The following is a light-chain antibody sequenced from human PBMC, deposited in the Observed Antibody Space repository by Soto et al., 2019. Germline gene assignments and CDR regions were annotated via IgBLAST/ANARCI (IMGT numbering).Light chain of an antibody. CDR1: SSNIGAGYD. Sequence: QSVLTQPPSVSGAPGQRVTISCTGSSSNIGAGYDVHWYQQLPGTAPKLLIYGNSNRPSGVPDRFSGSKSVTSASLAITGLLAEDEADYYCQSYDSSLSGYVFGTGTKLTVL. CDR2: GNS. J-gene: IGLJ1*01. V-gene: IGLV1-40*01. CDR3: QSYDSSLSGYV.